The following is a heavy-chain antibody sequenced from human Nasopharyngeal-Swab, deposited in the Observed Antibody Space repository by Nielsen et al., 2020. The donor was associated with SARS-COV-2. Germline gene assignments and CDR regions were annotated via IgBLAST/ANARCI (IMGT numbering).Heavy chain of an antibody. Sequence: GGSLRLSCAASGFNFDDFMMHWVRQVPGRGLAWVSLIRWDSRRTSYADSVKGRFIISRDNRKASLSLQMNSLRTEDSGLYYCAKDIAADGLGQYYFDYWGRGTLVTVSS. CDR3: AKDIAADGLGQYYFDY. D-gene: IGHD6-13*01. CDR1: GFNFDDFM. V-gene: IGHV3-43*01. CDR2: IRWDSRRT. J-gene: IGHJ4*02.